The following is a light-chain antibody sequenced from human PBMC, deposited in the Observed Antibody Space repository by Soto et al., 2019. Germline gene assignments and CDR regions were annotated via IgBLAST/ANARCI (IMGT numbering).Light chain of an antibody. CDR3: AAWDDSLNGHYV. J-gene: IGLJ1*01. CDR1: SSNIGSNT. V-gene: IGLV1-44*01. Sequence: QSVLTQPPSASGTPGQRVTISCSGSSSNIGSNTVNWYQQLPGTAPKLLIYSNNQRPSGVPDRFSGSKSGTSASLAISGLQSEDEADYYCAAWDDSLNGHYVFGTGTKLTDL. CDR2: SNN.